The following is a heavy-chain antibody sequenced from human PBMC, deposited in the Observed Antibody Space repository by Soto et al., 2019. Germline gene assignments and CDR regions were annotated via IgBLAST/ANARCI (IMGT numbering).Heavy chain of an antibody. CDR3: SHIVVAGLGYYFDY. D-gene: IGHD6-19*01. CDR1: GFSLSTTRVA. V-gene: IGHV2-5*02. CDR2: IYWDDDK. J-gene: IGHJ4*02. Sequence: QITLKESGPTLVKPTQTLTLTCTFSGFSLSTTRVAVGWIRQPPGKALEWLALIYWDDDKRYSPFLKSRLTTXXXTXXNQVVLTMTNMDPVDTATYYCSHIVVAGLGYYFDYWGQGSLVTVSS.